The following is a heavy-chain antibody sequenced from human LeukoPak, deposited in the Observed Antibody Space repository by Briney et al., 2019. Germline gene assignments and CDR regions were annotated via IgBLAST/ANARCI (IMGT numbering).Heavy chain of an antibody. CDR1: GLTFSSFA. D-gene: IGHD2-21*02. V-gene: IGHV3-23*01. J-gene: IGHJ3*02. CDR2: ISGSGGST. Sequence: PGGSLRLSCAASGLTFSSFAMTWVRQAPGKGLEWVSSISGSGGSTYYADSVKGRFTLSRVNSKNTMYLQMNSPGADDTAVYYCAKYGRSGDIPRGAFDIWGQGTMVTVSS. CDR3: AKYGRSGDIPRGAFDI.